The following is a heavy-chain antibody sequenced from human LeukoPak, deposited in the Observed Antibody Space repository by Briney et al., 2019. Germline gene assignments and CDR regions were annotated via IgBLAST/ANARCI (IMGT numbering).Heavy chain of an antibody. CDR3: ARDHMVRSHYFDY. Sequence: GRSLRLSCAASGFTFSSYGMYWVRQAPGKGLEWVAVIWYDGSNKYYADSVKGRFTISRDNSKNTLYLQMNSLRAEDTAVYYCARDHMVRSHYFDYWGQGTLVTVSS. CDR1: GFTFSSYG. CDR2: IWYDGSNK. V-gene: IGHV3-33*01. D-gene: IGHD3-10*01. J-gene: IGHJ4*02.